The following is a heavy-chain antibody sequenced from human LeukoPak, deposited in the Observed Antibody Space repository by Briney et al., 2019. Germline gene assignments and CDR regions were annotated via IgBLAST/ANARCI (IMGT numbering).Heavy chain of an antibody. D-gene: IGHD4/OR15-4a*01. V-gene: IGHV3-33*08. J-gene: IGHJ6*02. CDR2: IWYDGSNK. CDR1: GFTFSSYA. Sequence: GGSLRLSCAASGFTFSSYAMSWVRQAPGKGLEWVAVIWYDGSNKYYADSVKGRFTISRDNSKNTLYLQMNSLRAEDTAVYYCARDLLDYGYSYYYGMDVWGQGTTVTVSS. CDR3: ARDLLDYGYSYYYGMDV.